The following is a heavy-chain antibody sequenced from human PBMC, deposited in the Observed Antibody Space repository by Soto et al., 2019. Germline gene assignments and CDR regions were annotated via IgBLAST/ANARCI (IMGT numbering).Heavy chain of an antibody. CDR1: GFTFSAVY. D-gene: IGHD6-19*01. CDR3: ARDRGAVTGQYFDY. J-gene: IGHJ4*02. CDR2: ISSSATSA. V-gene: IGHV3-11*05. Sequence: PGGSLRLSCAASGFTFSAVYMSCIRQAPNKGLEYISYISSSATSATYADSVKGRFTISRDNAKNSLYLQMNSLRAEDTAVYYCARDRGAVTGQYFDYWGQGALVTVSS.